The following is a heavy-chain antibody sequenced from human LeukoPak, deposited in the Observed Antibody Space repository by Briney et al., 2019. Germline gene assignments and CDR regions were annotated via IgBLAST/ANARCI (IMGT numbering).Heavy chain of an antibody. J-gene: IGHJ6*03. Sequence: SETLSLTCTVSGGSISSYFWSWIRQPAGKGLEWIGRIYASGSTYQNPSLRSRITMSVDTSKNQFSLKLSSVTAADTAVYYCAREHAYYYMDVWGKGTTVTVSS. CDR2: IYASGST. V-gene: IGHV4-4*07. CDR1: GGSISSYF. CDR3: AREHAYYYMDV.